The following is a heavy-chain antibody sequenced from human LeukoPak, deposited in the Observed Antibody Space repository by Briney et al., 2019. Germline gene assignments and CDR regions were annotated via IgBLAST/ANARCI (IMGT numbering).Heavy chain of an antibody. CDR3: ARVASIDYYDFWSGYYSIYDY. D-gene: IGHD3-3*01. CDR1: GFTFSSYW. V-gene: IGHV3-7*01. CDR2: IKQDGSEK. J-gene: IGHJ4*02. Sequence: PGGSLRLSCAASGFTFSSYWMSWVRQAPGKGLEWVANIKQDGSEKYYVDSVKGRFTISRDNAKNSLYLQMNSLRAEDTAVYYCARVASIDYYDFWSGYYSIYDYWGQGTLVTVSS.